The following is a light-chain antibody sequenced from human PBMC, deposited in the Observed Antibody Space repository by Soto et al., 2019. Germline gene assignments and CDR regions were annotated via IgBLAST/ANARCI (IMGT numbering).Light chain of an antibody. CDR1: SSDVGGYNY. Sequence: QSALTQPASVSGSPGQSITISCTGTSSDVGGYNYVSWFQQHPGKAPKLMIYEVNNRPSGVSSRFSGSKSGNTASLTISGLQAEDEADYYCSSFTTSSTWVLGGGTKLTVL. CDR2: EVN. CDR3: SSFTTSSTWV. J-gene: IGLJ3*02. V-gene: IGLV2-14*01.